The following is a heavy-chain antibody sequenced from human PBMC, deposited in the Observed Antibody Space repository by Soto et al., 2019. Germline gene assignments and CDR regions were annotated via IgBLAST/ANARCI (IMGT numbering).Heavy chain of an antibody. D-gene: IGHD3-16*01. Sequence: XSVNVSYKASVYAFTSYGTTLVRHSPGQGLEWMGWISPYNGNTNYAQKLQGRVTMTTDTSTSTAYMELRSLRSDDKAVYYCARDGALGENYYYYGMEVWGQGTTVNVSS. CDR1: VYAFTSYG. J-gene: IGHJ6*02. CDR2: ISPYNGNT. V-gene: IGHV1-18*01. CDR3: ARDGALGENYYYYGMEV.